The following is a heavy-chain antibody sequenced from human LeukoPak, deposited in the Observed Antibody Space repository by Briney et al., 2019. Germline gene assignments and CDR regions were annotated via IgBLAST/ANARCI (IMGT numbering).Heavy chain of an antibody. Sequence: PGGSLRLSCAASGFTFNEYPMHWVRQAPGKGLVWVSRLAGDGSGTNYADSVRGRFTISRDNVKNTLYLQMGTLTAEDTAVYFCARDGFTGPVTAYLDYWGQGTLVTVSS. V-gene: IGHV3-74*01. J-gene: IGHJ4*01. CDR3: ARDGFTGPVTAYLDY. CDR2: LAGDGSGT. D-gene: IGHD2-8*02. CDR1: GFTFNEYP.